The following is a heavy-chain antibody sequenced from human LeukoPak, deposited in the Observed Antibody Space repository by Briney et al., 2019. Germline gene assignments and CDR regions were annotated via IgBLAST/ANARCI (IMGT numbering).Heavy chain of an antibody. V-gene: IGHV1-8*01. J-gene: IGHJ4*02. CDR3: ARRPTVYYDGSGIIDY. CDR1: GCTFTSYD. D-gene: IGHD3-22*01. CDR2: INPNSGNT. Sequence: ASVKVSCKASGCTFTSYDINWVRQATGQGLEWMGWINPNSGNTGYAQKFQGRVTMTRNTSISTAYMELSSLRSEDTAVYYCARRPTVYYDGSGIIDYWGQGTLVTVSS.